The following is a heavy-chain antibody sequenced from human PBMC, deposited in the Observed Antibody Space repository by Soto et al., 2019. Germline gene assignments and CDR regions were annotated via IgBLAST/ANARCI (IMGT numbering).Heavy chain of an antibody. Sequence: PGGSLRLSCAASGFTFSSYAMSWVRQAPGKGLEWVSAISGSGGSTYYADSVKGRFTISRDNSKNTLYLQMNSLRAEDTAVYYCAKDRLWPGYYDSSGYYLGEYYFDYGGQGTLVTVS. D-gene: IGHD3-22*01. J-gene: IGHJ4*02. CDR2: ISGSGGST. V-gene: IGHV3-23*01. CDR1: GFTFSSYA. CDR3: AKDRLWPGYYDSSGYYLGEYYFDY.